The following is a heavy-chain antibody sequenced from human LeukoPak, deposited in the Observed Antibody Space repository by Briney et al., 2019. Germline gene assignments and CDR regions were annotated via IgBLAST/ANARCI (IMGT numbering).Heavy chain of an antibody. Sequence: QPGRSLRLSCAASGFTFSSYAKHWVRQAPGKGLEWVAVISYDGSNKYYADSVKGRFTISRDNSKNTLYLQMNSLRAEDTAVYYCASPGPYGSRSYFDYWGQGTLVTVSS. J-gene: IGHJ4*02. CDR1: GFTFSSYA. CDR2: ISYDGSNK. V-gene: IGHV3-30-3*01. D-gene: IGHD3-10*01. CDR3: ASPGPYGSRSYFDY.